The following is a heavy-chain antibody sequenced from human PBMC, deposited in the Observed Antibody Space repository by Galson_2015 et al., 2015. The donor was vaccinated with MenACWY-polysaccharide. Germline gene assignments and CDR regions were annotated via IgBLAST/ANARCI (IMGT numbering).Heavy chain of an antibody. J-gene: IGHJ1*01. V-gene: IGHV3-21*01. Sequence: SLRLSCAASGFTFSSYRMNWVRQAPGKGLEWVSSISTSSSYIYYADSMKGRFTISRDNAKNSLYLQMNILRAEDTAVYYWARLLYNCVEMLVYWRLGTVFAVSS. CDR3: ARLLYNCVEMLVY. D-gene: IGHD1-20*01. CDR1: GFTFSSYR. CDR2: ISTSSSYI.